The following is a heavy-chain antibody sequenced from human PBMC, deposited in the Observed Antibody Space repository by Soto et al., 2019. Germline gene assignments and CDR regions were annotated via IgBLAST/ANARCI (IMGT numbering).Heavy chain of an antibody. CDR1: GFTFSSYA. CDR3: AKDRVTMIVVVTYFDY. D-gene: IGHD3-22*01. CDR2: ISGSGGST. V-gene: IGHV3-23*01. Sequence: PGGSLRLSCAASGFTFSSYAMSWVRQAPGKGLEWVSAISGSGGSTYYADSVKGRFTISRDNSKNTLYLQMNSLRAEDTAVYYCAKDRVTMIVVVTYFDYWGQGTLVTVAS. J-gene: IGHJ4*02.